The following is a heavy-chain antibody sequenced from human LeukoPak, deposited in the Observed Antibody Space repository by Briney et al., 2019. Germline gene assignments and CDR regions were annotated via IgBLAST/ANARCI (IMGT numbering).Heavy chain of an antibody. J-gene: IGHJ4*02. CDR3: AKESYYDSSGYYSRYFDY. CDR2: ISYDGSNK. V-gene: IGHV3-30*18. CDR1: GFTFSSYG. D-gene: IGHD3-22*01. Sequence: PGGSLRLSCAASGFTFSSYGMHWVRQAPGKGLEWVAVISYDGSNKYYADSVKGRFTISRDNSKNTLYLQMNSLRAEDTAVYYCAKESYYDSSGYYSRYFDYWGQGTLVTVSS.